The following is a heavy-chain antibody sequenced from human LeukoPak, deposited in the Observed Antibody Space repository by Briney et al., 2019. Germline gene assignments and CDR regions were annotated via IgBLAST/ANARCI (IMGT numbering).Heavy chain of an antibody. CDR1: GYTFTNYY. J-gene: IGHJ6*03. CDR2: INPSGGST. Sequence: ASVKVSCKASGYTFTNYYMYWVRQAPGQGLEWMGIINPSGGSTSHAQRFQGRLTITRNTSISTAYMELSSLRSEDTAVYYCARAGVPAEYYYYYMDVWGKGTTVTVSS. D-gene: IGHD2-2*01. V-gene: IGHV1-46*01. CDR3: ARAGVPAEYYYYYMDV.